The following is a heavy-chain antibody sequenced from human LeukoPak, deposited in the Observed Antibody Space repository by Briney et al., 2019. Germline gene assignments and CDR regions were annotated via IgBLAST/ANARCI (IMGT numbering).Heavy chain of an antibody. CDR2: IYYSGST. D-gene: IGHD3-3*01. CDR1: GGSISSYY. CDR3: ARERTHYDFWSGYFDY. Sequence: SETLSLTCTVSGGSISSYYWSWIQQPPGKGLEWIGYIYYSGSTNYNPSLKSRVTISVDTSKNQFSLKLSSVTAADTAVYYCARERTHYDFWSGYFDYWGQGTLVTVSS. V-gene: IGHV4-59*01. J-gene: IGHJ4*02.